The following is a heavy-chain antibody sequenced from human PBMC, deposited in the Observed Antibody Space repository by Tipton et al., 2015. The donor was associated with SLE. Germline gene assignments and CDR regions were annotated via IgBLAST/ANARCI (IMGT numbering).Heavy chain of an antibody. CDR3: TRVGITGTTWDWYFDL. CDR1: GGSIGSGGYS. V-gene: IGHV4-30-2*01. Sequence: TLSLTCAVSGGSIGSGGYSWNWIRQPPGKGLEWIGYVYHSGSAYYNPSRKSRVTISVGRSRNQFSLRLNSVTVADTAVYYCTRVGITGTTWDWYFDLWGRGPLVTVSS. CDR2: VYHSGSA. D-gene: IGHD1-7*01. J-gene: IGHJ2*01.